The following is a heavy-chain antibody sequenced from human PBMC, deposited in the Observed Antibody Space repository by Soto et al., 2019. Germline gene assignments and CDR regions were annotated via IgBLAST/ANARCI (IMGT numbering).Heavy chain of an antibody. CDR3: AILDVEMATITDY. CDR2: INPSGGST. D-gene: IGHD5-12*01. J-gene: IGHJ4*02. V-gene: IGHV1-46*01. CDR1: GYTFTSYY. Sequence: ASVKVSCKASGYTFTSYYMHWVRQAPGQGLEWMGIINPSGGSTSYAQKFQGRVTMTRDTSTSTVYMELSSLRSEDTAVYYCAILDVEMATITDYWGQGTLVTVSA.